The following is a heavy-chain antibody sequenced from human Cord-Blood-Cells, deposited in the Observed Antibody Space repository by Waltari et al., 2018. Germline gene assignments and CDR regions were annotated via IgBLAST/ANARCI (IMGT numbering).Heavy chain of an antibody. J-gene: IGHJ4*02. CDR3: ARDGVLGNAHYYFDY. V-gene: IGHV3-33*01. Sequence: QVQLVESGGGVVQPGRSLRLSCAASGFTFSSYGMHWVRPAPVKGLEWVAVIWYDGSNKYYADSVKGRFTISRDNSKNTLYLQMNSLRAEDTAVYYCARDGVLGNAHYYFDYWGQGTLVTVSS. CDR2: IWYDGSNK. CDR1: GFTFSSYG. D-gene: IGHD2-8*02.